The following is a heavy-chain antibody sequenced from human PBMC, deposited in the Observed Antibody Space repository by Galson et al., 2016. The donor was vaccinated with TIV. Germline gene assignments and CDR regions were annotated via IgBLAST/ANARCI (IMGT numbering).Heavy chain of an antibody. CDR1: GFTFSTYV. CDR2: VRYDGSHK. Sequence: SLRLSCAASGFTFSTYVMHWVRQAPGKGLEWVAFVRYDGSHKNYADSVKGRFTISRDNSKYTLYLQMNSLGAEDTAVYYCAKGKAIFGVIPPWGGMDVWGQGTTVTVSS. CDR3: AKGKAIFGVIPPWGGMDV. J-gene: IGHJ6*02. D-gene: IGHD3-3*01. V-gene: IGHV3-30*02.